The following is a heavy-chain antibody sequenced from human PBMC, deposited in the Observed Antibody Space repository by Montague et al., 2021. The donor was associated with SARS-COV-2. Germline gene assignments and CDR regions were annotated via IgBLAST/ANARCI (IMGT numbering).Heavy chain of an antibody. CDR2: IYYSGST. V-gene: IGHV4-59*08. D-gene: IGHD2-2*01. CDR3: AASACTNGYFDF. CDR1: GASISSYY. Sequence: SETLSLTCTVSGASISSYYWSWIRQPPGKGLECIGYIYYSGSTNYNPSLKSRSSTSLDTPNNQFSLKIASVNAADTAVYFCAASACTNGYFDFWGQGILVTVSS. J-gene: IGHJ4*02.